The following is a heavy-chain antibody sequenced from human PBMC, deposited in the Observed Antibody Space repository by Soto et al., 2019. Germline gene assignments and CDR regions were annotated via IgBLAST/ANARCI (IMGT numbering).Heavy chain of an antibody. D-gene: IGHD3-22*01. Sequence: EVQLLESGGGLVQPGGSLRLSCAASGFTFSSYAMSWVRQAPGKGLEWVSYISSSSSTIYYADSVKGRFTISRDNAKNSLYLQMNSLRDEDTAVYYCARENYYYDSSGYYFDYWGQGTLVTVSS. V-gene: IGHV3-48*02. CDR3: ARENYYYDSSGYYFDY. CDR2: ISSSSSTI. CDR1: GFTFSSYA. J-gene: IGHJ4*02.